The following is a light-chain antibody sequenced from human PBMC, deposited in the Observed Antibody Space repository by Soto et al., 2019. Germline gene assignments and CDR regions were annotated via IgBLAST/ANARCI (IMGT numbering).Light chain of an antibody. J-gene: IGLJ2*01. CDR2: DVS. CDR3: SSYTSSSTVL. Sequence: QSALTQPASVSGSPGQWITLSCTGTSSDVGGYNYVSWYQQHPGKAPKLMIYDVSNQASGVSNRFSGSKAGNTASMTIPGLLAEDEADYYCSSYTSSSTVLFGGGTKVTVL. V-gene: IGLV2-14*01. CDR1: SSDVGGYNY.